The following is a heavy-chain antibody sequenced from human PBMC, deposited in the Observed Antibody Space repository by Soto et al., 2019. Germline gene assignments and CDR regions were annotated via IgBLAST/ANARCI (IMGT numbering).Heavy chain of an antibody. CDR2: ISDNGSRK. CDR1: GFTFRTYG. V-gene: IGHV3-30*03. J-gene: IGHJ6*02. CDR3: ATDVLQLNYQYYYGMDV. Sequence: GGSLRLSCAASGFTFRTYGMHWVRQASGEGLEWMAFISDNGSRKDYTDTVRGRFTISRDNSRNTLYLQMNSLRGEDTFVYYCATDVLQLNYQYYYGMDVWGQGTTVTVSS. D-gene: IGHD3-10*01.